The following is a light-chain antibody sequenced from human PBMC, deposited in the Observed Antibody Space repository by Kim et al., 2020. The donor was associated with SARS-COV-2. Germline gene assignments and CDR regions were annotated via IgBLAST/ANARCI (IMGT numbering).Light chain of an antibody. J-gene: IGLJ2*01. CDR1: RSTIGAGFE. Sequence: QGVTISCTGSRSTIGAGFEVHWYQQLPGTAPKLLIHSNNNRPSGVPDRFSGSKSGTSASLAITGLQPEDEADYYCQSYDSSLSVGIFGGGTQLTVL. CDR3: QSYDSSLSVGI. V-gene: IGLV1-40*01. CDR2: SNN.